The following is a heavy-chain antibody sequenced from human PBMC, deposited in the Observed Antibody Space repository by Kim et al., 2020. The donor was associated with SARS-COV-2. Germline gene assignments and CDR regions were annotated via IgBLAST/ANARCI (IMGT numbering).Heavy chain of an antibody. J-gene: IGHJ5*01. CDR2: IYYSGSA. CDR3: ARNAGGKQWLVLGVRGFDS. V-gene: IGHV4-39*01. CDR1: GGSITSYSYY. D-gene: IGHD6-19*01. Sequence: SETLSLTCTVSGGSITSYSYYWGWIRQPPGKGLEWIGSIYYSGSAYSNPSLNSRVTISVDTSKNQFSLKLTSVTAADTAVYYCARNAGGKQWLVLGVRGFDSWGQGTLVTASS.